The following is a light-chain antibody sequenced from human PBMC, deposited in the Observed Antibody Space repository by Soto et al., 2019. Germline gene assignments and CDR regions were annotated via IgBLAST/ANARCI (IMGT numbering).Light chain of an antibody. Sequence: VLTQSPATLSVSPGERATLSCRASQSVSTNLPWYQQKPGRAPNLLIYDASGMQTGIPARFSGSGSGTDFTLTISSLEHEDFAVYYCQQNYNTRTFGQGTKVDI. CDR1: QSVSTN. V-gene: IGKV3-15*01. CDR3: QQNYNTRT. CDR2: DAS. J-gene: IGKJ1*01.